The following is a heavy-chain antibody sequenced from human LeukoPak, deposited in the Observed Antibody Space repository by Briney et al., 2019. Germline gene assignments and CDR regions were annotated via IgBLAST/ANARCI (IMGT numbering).Heavy chain of an antibody. CDR1: GFTFRSYA. D-gene: IGHD1-26*01. CDR3: AKDPLPKVGATPPFDY. V-gene: IGHV3-23*01. Sequence: PGGSLRLSCAASGFTFRSYAMSRVRQAPGKGLEWVSAISGSGGSTYYADSVKGRFTISRDNSKNTLYLQMNSLRAEDTAVYYCAKDPLPKVGATPPFDYWGQGTLVTVSS. J-gene: IGHJ4*02. CDR2: ISGSGGST.